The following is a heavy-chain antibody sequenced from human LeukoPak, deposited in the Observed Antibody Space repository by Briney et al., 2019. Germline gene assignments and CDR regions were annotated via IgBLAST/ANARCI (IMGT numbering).Heavy chain of an antibody. Sequence: GGSLRLSCAASGFTFSSYSMNWVRQAPGKGLEWVSYISSSSSTIYYADSVKGRFTISRDNAKNSLYLQMNSLRAEDTAVYYCARDRLGGSSSSSGFDYWGQGTLVTVSS. CDR1: GFTFSSYS. CDR2: ISSSSSTI. D-gene: IGHD6-6*01. CDR3: ARDRLGGSSSSSGFDY. V-gene: IGHV3-48*01. J-gene: IGHJ4*02.